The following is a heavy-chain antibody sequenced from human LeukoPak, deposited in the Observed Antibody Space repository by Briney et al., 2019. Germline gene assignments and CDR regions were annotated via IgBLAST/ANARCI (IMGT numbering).Heavy chain of an antibody. J-gene: IGHJ3*02. V-gene: IGHV4-59*12. CDR3: ARVVGADAFDI. CDR1: GGSISPYY. CDR2: IYYSGST. Sequence: PSETLSLTCTVSGGSISPYYWSWIRQPPGKGLEWIGHIYYSGSTNYNPSLKSRVTISVDTPKNQFSLKLSSVTAADTAVYYCARVVGADAFDIWGQGTMVTVSS. D-gene: IGHD1-26*01.